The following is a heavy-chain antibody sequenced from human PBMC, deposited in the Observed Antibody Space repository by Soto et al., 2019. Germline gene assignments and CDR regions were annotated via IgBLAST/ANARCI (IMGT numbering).Heavy chain of an antibody. D-gene: IGHD2-21*02. CDR2: IYYSGST. V-gene: IGHV4-31*03. Sequence: QVQLQESGPGLVKPSQTLSLTCTVSGGSISSGCYYWTWIRQHPGKGLEWIGYIYYSGSTYYNPPLKSRVTISVDTSKNQFSLKLSSVTAAATAVYYCARVCGGDCHYGMDVWGQGTTVTVSS. CDR3: ARVCGGDCHYGMDV. J-gene: IGHJ6*02. CDR1: GGSISSGCYY.